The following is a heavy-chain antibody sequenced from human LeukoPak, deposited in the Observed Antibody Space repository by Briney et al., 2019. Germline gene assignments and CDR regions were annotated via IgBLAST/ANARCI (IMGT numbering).Heavy chain of an antibody. D-gene: IGHD6-25*01. CDR2: TYYRSKWYN. CDR3: ARDNSGGYRPAGAFDI. V-gene: IGHV6-1*01. Sequence: QTLSLTCAISGDSVSRNSAAWNWIRQSPSRGLEWLGSTYYRSKWYNDYGLYVKSRITINPDTSKNQFSLQLNSVTPEDTAVYYCARDNSGGYRPAGAFDIWGQGTMVTVSS. J-gene: IGHJ3*02. CDR1: GDSVSRNSAA.